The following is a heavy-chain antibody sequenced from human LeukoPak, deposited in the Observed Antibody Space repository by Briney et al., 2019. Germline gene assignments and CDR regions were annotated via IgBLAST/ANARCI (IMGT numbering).Heavy chain of an antibody. V-gene: IGHV1-8*01. D-gene: IGHD2-21*02. Sequence: ASVKVSCKASGYTFISYDINWVRQATGQGLEWMGWMNPNSGNTGYAQKFQGRVTMTRNTSISTAYMELSSLRSDDTAVYYCARLYCGADCSSSDYFDYWGQGTLVTVSS. CDR3: ARLYCGADCSSSDYFDY. J-gene: IGHJ4*02. CDR2: MNPNSGNT. CDR1: GYTFISYD.